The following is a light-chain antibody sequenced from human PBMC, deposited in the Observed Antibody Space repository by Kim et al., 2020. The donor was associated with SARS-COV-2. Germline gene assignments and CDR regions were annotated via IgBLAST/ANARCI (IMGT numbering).Light chain of an antibody. CDR3: QQRSNWIT. V-gene: IGKV3-11*01. Sequence: SLSQGERATLPCRASQSVSSYLAWYQQKPGQAPRLLIYDASNRATGIPARFSGSGSGTDFTLTISSLEPEDFAVYYCQQRSNWITFGQGTRLEIK. J-gene: IGKJ5*01. CDR1: QSVSSY. CDR2: DAS.